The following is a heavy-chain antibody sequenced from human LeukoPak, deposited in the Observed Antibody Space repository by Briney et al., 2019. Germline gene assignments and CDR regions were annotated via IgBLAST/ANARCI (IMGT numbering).Heavy chain of an antibody. CDR3: ASDYGDYVVQPIDY. J-gene: IGHJ4*02. CDR1: GYTLTSYG. V-gene: IGHV1-18*01. Sequence: ASVKVSCEASGYTLTSYGINWMRQAPGQGLEWMGWISTQSGNTNYAQKVQGRLTLTTDRSTNTAYMELSSLRSEDTAVYYCASDYGDYVVQPIDYWGQGTLVTVSS. CDR2: ISTQSGNT. D-gene: IGHD4-17*01.